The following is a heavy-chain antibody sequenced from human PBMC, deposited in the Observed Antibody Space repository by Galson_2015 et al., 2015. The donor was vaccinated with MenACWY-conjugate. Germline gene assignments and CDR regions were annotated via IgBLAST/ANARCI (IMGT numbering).Heavy chain of an antibody. V-gene: IGHV3-13*01. CDR2: IGTVGDT. CDR3: AREGLLSGYPLPGPGDDACDI. CDR1: GFTFSSYD. D-gene: IGHD3-22*01. Sequence: SLSLSCAASGFTFSSYDMHWVRQVAGKGLEWVSAIGTVGDTFYTGSVKGRFTISRENAKNSLSLQMNSLRVEDTAVYYCAREGLLSGYPLPGPGDDACDIWGQGTVVSVSS. J-gene: IGHJ3*02.